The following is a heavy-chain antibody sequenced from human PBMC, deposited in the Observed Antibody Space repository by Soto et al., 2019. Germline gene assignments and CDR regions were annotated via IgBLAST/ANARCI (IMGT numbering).Heavy chain of an antibody. CDR3: ARDQGDGYNAQRLFDY. J-gene: IGHJ4*02. D-gene: IGHD5-12*01. V-gene: IGHV3-23*01. Sequence: EVQLLESGGGLVQPGGSLRLSCAASGFTFSSYAMSWVRQAPGKGLEWVSAISGSGGSTYYADSVKGRFTISRDNSKNTLYLQMNSLRAEDTAVYYCARDQGDGYNAQRLFDYWGQGTLVTVSS. CDR2: ISGSGGST. CDR1: GFTFSSYA.